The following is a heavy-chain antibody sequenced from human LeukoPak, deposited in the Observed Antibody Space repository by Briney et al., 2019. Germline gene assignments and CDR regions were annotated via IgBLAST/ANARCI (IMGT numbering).Heavy chain of an antibody. D-gene: IGHD6-6*01. CDR3: ARREYSSSEPFDY. J-gene: IGHJ4*02. Sequence: GESLKISCKGSGNRFTSYWIGWVRQMPGKGLEWMGIIHPGDSDIRSNPSFQGQVTISADKSISTAYLQWSSLKASDTAMYYCARREYSSSEPFDYWGQGTLVTVSS. V-gene: IGHV5-51*01. CDR2: IHPGDSDI. CDR1: GNRFTSYW.